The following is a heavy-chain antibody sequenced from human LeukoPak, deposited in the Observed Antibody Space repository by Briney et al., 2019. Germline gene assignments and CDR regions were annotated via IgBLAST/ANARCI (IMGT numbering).Heavy chain of an antibody. J-gene: IGHJ5*02. Sequence: SQTLSLTCAVSGGSISSGGYSWSWIRQPPGKGLEWIGYIYHSGSTYYNPSLKSRVTISVDRSKNQFSLKLSSVTAADTAVYYCARGGPYCSSTSCPRRGSFDPWGQGTLVTVSS. CDR2: IYHSGST. D-gene: IGHD2-2*01. V-gene: IGHV4-30-2*01. CDR1: GGSISSGGYS. CDR3: ARGGPYCSSTSCPRRGSFDP.